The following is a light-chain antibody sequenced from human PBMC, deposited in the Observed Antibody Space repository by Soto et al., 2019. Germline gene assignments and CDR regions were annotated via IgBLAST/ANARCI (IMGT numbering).Light chain of an antibody. CDR3: QQYGSSGT. J-gene: IGKJ1*01. Sequence: EIVLTQSPGTLSLSPGERATLSCRASQSVSNNYLAWYQQKPGQAPRLLIYGASNRATGIPDRFSGSGSGTDFTLTISRLEPEDFAVYHCQQYGSSGTFGQGTKVDSK. CDR2: GAS. V-gene: IGKV3-20*01. CDR1: QSVSNNY.